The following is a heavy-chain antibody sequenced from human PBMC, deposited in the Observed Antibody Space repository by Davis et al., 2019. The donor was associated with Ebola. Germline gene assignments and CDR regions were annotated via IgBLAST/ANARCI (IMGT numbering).Heavy chain of an antibody. CDR2: INPSGGST. CDR1: GYTFTSYY. D-gene: IGHD6-19*01. CDR3: ARLEYSSGWYGGYFDL. J-gene: IGHJ2*01. V-gene: IGHV1-46*01. Sequence: ASVKVSCKASGYTFTSYYMYWVRQAPGQGLEWMGIINPSGGSTSYAQKFQGRVTMTRDTSTSTVYMELSSLKASDTAMYYCARLEYSSGWYGGYFDLWGRGTLVTVSS.